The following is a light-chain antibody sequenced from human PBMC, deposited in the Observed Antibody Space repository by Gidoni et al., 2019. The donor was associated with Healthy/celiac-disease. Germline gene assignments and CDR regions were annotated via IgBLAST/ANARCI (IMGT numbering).Light chain of an antibody. CDR3: QQYGSSLFT. V-gene: IGKV3-20*01. J-gene: IGKJ5*01. CDR2: GAS. Sequence: ELVLTQSPGTLSLAPGERATLSCRASQSVSSSYVAWYQQKPGQAPRLLIYGASSRATGIPDRFRGSGSGTDFTLTISRLEPEDFAVYYCQQYGSSLFTFGQGTRLEIK. CDR1: QSVSSSY.